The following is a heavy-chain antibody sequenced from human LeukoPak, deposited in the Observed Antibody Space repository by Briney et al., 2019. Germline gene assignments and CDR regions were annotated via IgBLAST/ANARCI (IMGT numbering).Heavy chain of an antibody. J-gene: IGHJ6*03. D-gene: IGHD3-3*01. CDR3: ARSPAGAYSDFGLTVYYCYMDV. Sequence: SETLSLTCAVYGGSFSDYYWSWIRQPPGKGLEWIGEINQSGSTNYNPSLESRVTKSLDASTNQFSLKVSSVTAADTAVYYCARSPAGAYSDFGLTVYYCYMDVWGKGTAVTVSS. CDR1: GGSFSDYY. V-gene: IGHV4-34*01. CDR2: INQSGST.